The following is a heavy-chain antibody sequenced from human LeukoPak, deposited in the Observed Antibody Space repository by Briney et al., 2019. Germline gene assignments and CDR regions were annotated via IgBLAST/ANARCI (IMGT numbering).Heavy chain of an antibody. V-gene: IGHV3-23*01. D-gene: IGHD6-19*01. CDR3: AKVGSSGWYAMDV. J-gene: IGHJ6*02. Sequence: GGSLRLSCTASGLTFTYYTMTWVRQAPGKGLEWVSLISGSGGSAKYADSVKGRFTISRDNSKNTLFLQMSSLRAEDTAIYYCAKVGSSGWYAMDVWGRGTSVTVS. CDR1: GLTFTYYT. CDR2: ISGSGGSA.